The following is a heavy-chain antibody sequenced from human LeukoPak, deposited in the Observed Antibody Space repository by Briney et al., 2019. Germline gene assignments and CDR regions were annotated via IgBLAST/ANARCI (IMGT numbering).Heavy chain of an antibody. J-gene: IGHJ4*02. CDR2: IYSGDRT. CDR1: GFPFSTYS. CDR3: ARDGEYSYGYGFDY. Sequence: GGSLRLSCAASGFPFSTYSMNWVRQAPGKGLEWVSVIYSGDRTYYADSVKGRFTISRDTSKNTVYLQMNSLRPEETAVYYCARDGEYSYGYGFDYWGQGTLVTVSS. D-gene: IGHD5-18*01. V-gene: IGHV3-66*01.